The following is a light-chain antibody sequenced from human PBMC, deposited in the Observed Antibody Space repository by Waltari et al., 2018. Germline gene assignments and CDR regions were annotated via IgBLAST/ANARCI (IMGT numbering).Light chain of an antibody. J-gene: IGKJ1*01. Sequence: DIQMTQSPSSLSASIGDRVTITCRASQSISGDFNWYQQKPGKAPKVLIYGASTLKSGVPSRFSGSGSGTEFTFTISSLQLEDSATYYCLKSYNSPWGFGQGTKVEIK. CDR2: GAS. CDR3: LKSYNSPWG. CDR1: QSISGD. V-gene: IGKV1-39*01.